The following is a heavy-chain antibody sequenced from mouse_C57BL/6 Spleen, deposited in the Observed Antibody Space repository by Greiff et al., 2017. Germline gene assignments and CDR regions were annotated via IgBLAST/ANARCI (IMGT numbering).Heavy chain of an antibody. CDR2: ISDGGSYT. D-gene: IGHD1-1*01. CDR1: GFTFSSYA. CDR3: ARVTTVVATRAMDY. Sequence: EVMLVESGGGLVKPGGSLKLSCAASGFTFSSYAMSWVRQTPEKRLEWVATISDGGSYTYYPDNVKGRFTISRDNATNNLYLQMSHLKSEDTAMYYGARVTTVVATRAMDYWGQGTSVTVSS. J-gene: IGHJ4*01. V-gene: IGHV5-4*03.